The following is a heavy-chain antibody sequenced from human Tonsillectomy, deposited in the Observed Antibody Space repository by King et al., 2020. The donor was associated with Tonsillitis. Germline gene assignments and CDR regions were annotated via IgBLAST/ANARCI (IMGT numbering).Heavy chain of an antibody. V-gene: IGHV3-30-3*01. CDR1: GFTFSDYA. CDR3: ASGRGSSGYNPLDY. J-gene: IGHJ4*02. D-gene: IGHD3-22*01. Sequence: QLVQSGGGVVQPGRSLRLSCAASGFTFSDYAMHWVRQAPGEGLEWVAVISYDGSDKYYADAVKGRFTISRDNSKNPLYLQMNSLRAEDTAVYYCASGRGSSGYNPLDYWGQGTLVTVSS. CDR2: ISYDGSDK.